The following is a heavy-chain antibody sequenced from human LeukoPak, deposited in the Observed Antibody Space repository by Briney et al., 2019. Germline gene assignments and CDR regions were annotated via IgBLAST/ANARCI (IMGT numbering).Heavy chain of an antibody. J-gene: IGHJ3*02. CDR1: GFTFSDYY. D-gene: IGHD4-17*01. CDR3: ARDRDYGDYVEAFDI. Sequence: GGSLRLSCAASGFTFSDYYMNWIRQAPGKGLEWVSYISSSGSTIYYADSVKGRFTVSRDNAKNSLYLQMNSLRAEDTAVYYCARDRDYGDYVEAFDIWGQGTMVTVSS. CDR2: ISSSGSTI. V-gene: IGHV3-11*01.